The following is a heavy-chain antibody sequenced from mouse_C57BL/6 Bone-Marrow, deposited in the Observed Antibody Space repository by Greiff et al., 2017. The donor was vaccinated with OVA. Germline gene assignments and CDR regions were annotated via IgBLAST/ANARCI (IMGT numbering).Heavy chain of an antibody. D-gene: IGHD1-1*01. CDR1: GYSFTSYY. Sequence: LQESGPELVKPGASVKISCKASGYSFTSYYIHWVKQRPGQGLEWIGWIYPGSGNTKYNEKFKGKAPLKADTSSSTAYMQLSSLTSEDSAVYYCARYGYYGSSPGIAMDYWGQGTSVTVSS. CDR2: IYPGSGNT. CDR3: ARYGYYGSSPGIAMDY. V-gene: IGHV1-66*01. J-gene: IGHJ4*01.